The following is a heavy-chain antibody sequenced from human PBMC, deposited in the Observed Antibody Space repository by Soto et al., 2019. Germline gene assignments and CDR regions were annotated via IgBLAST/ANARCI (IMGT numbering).Heavy chain of an antibody. J-gene: IGHJ6*02. CDR3: ARAQPPTMVRGVIDDYYYYYGMDV. CDR1: GGSVSSGSYY. V-gene: IGHV4-61*01. D-gene: IGHD3-10*01. Sequence: SETLSLTCTVSGGSVSSGSYYWSWIRQPPGKGLEWIGYIYYSGSTNYNPSLKSRVTISVDTSKNQFSLKLSSVTAADTAVYYCARAQPPTMVRGVIDDYYYYYGMDVWGQGTTVTVSS. CDR2: IYYSGST.